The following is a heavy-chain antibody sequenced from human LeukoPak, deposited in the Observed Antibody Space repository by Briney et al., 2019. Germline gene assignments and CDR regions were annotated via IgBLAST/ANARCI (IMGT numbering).Heavy chain of an antibody. CDR2: IYYSGST. J-gene: IGHJ4*02. CDR3: ARVVDYYDSSGYYDY. CDR1: GGSISSSSYY. Sequence: PSETLSLTCTVSGGSISSSSYYWGWIRQPPGKGLEWIGSIYYSGSTYYNPPLKSRVTISVDTSKNQFSLKLSSVTAADTAVYYCARVVDYYDSSGYYDYWGQGTLVTVSS. V-gene: IGHV4-39*07. D-gene: IGHD3-22*01.